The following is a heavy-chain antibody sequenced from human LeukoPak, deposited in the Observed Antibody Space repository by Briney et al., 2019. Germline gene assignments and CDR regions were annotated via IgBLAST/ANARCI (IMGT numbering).Heavy chain of an antibody. Sequence: PSETLSLTCTVSGGSISSGSYYWSWIRQPAGKGLEWIGRIYTSGSTNYNPSLKSRVTISVDTSKNQFSLKLSSVTAADTAVYYCARVQGYGDYAAPQFDPWGQGTLVTVSS. CDR2: IYTSGST. J-gene: IGHJ5*02. CDR3: ARVQGYGDYAAPQFDP. CDR1: GGSISSGSYY. V-gene: IGHV4-61*02. D-gene: IGHD4-17*01.